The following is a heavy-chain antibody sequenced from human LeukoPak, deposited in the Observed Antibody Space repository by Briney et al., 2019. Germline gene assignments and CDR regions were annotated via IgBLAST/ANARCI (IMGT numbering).Heavy chain of an antibody. CDR3: AKSNAWDRFDP. D-gene: IGHD1-26*01. V-gene: IGHV4-4*02. CDR1: GGSITSSNW. Sequence: SETLSLTCAVSGGSITSSNWWSWVRQPPGKGLEWIGEIYYTGNTNYNPSLKSRVTISVDKSNNQFSLNLSSVTAADTAVYYCAKSNAWDRFDPWGQGTLVTVSS. CDR2: IYYTGNT. J-gene: IGHJ5*02.